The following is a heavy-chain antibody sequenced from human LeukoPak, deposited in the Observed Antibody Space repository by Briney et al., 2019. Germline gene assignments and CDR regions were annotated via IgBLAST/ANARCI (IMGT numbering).Heavy chain of an antibody. CDR3: ARGGQYCSGGSCYLDY. V-gene: IGHV1-46*01. CDR1: GYTFTGYY. CDR2: INPSGGTT. D-gene: IGHD2-15*01. Sequence: ASVKVSCKASGYTFTGYYMHWVRQAPGQGLEWMGIINPSGGTTSYAQRFQGRVTMTRDTSTSTVYMELSSLRSEDTAVYYCARGGQYCSGGSCYLDYWGQGTLVTVSS. J-gene: IGHJ4*02.